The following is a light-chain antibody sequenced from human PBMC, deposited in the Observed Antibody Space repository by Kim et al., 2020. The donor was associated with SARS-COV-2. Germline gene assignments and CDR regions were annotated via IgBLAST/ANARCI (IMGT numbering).Light chain of an antibody. J-gene: IGKJ4*01. CDR1: QSFSNY. CDR3: QQRSNWPLT. Sequence: YVSPGERATPSCRASQSFSNYLAWYQQKPGQAPRLLIFDASKRAEGIPARFSGSGSGTDFTLTINSLESEDFAVYYCQQRSNWPLTFGGGTKLEI. V-gene: IGKV3-11*01. CDR2: DAS.